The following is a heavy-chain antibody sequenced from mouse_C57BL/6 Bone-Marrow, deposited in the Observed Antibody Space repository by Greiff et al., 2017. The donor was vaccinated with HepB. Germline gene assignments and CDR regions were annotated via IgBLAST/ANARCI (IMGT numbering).Heavy chain of an antibody. CDR1: GFNIKNTY. J-gene: IGHJ1*03. V-gene: IGHV14-3*01. D-gene: IGHD1-1*01. Sequence: EVMLVESVAELVRPGASVKLSCTASGFNIKNTYMHWVKQRPEQGLEWIGRIDPANGNTKYAPKFQGKATITADTSSNTAYLQLSSLTSEDTAIYYCARRGVLLRWYFDVWGTGTTVTVSS. CDR3: ARRGVLLRWYFDV. CDR2: IDPANGNT.